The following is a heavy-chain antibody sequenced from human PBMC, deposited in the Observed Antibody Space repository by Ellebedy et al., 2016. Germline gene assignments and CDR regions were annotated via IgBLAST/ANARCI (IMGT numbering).Heavy chain of an antibody. CDR1: GASISRYY. CDR2: IYYSGDT. Sequence: GSLRLSCTVSGASISRYYWSWIRQPPGKGLEWIGYIYYSGDTNYNPSLKGRVTISVDTSKNQLSLKLSSVTAADTAVYYCARVDAVASEYFDLWGQGALVTVSS. D-gene: IGHD6-19*01. J-gene: IGHJ4*02. CDR3: ARVDAVASEYFDL. V-gene: IGHV4-59*01.